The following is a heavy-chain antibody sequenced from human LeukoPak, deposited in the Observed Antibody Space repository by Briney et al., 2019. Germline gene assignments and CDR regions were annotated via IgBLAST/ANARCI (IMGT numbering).Heavy chain of an antibody. CDR1: GYTFTSYG. V-gene: IGHV1-18*01. CDR3: ARVLRAAVGPHYYYMDV. D-gene: IGHD6-19*01. J-gene: IGHJ6*03. Sequence: ASVKVSCKASGYTFTSYGISWVRQAPGQGLEWMGWISAYNGNTNYAQKLQGRVTMTTDTSTSTAYMELRSLRSDDTAVYYCARVLRAAVGPHYYYMDVWGKGTTVTISS. CDR2: ISAYNGNT.